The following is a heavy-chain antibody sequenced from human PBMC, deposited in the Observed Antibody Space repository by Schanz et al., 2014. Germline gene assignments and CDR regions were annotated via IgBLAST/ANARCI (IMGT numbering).Heavy chain of an antibody. CDR1: GFIFRTYG. D-gene: IGHD5-18*01. CDR3: AKLDGYAYGSMGQEYFDY. Sequence: QVHLVESGGGVVQPGGSLRLSCAASGFIFRTYGMHWVRQAPGKGLEWVAFIHYDGTYKYYADSGKGRFTISRDNSENALYLQMISLRAEDTAVYYCAKLDGYAYGSMGQEYFDYWGQGTLVAVSS. V-gene: IGHV3-30*02. CDR2: IHYDGTYK. J-gene: IGHJ4*02.